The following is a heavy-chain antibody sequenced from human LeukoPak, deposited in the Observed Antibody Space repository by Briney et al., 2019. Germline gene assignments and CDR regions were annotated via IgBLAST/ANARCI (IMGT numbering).Heavy chain of an antibody. J-gene: IGHJ4*02. V-gene: IGHV1-46*01. CDR3: ARDTDYYYGSGSYYKPLGY. D-gene: IGHD3-10*01. CDR1: GYTFTSYY. Sequence: WASVKVSCKASGYTFTSYYMHWVRQAPGQGLEWMGIINPSGGSTSYAQKFQGRVTMTRDPSTSTVYMELSSLRSEDTAVYYCARDTDYYYGSGSYYKPLGYWGQGTLVTVSS. CDR2: INPSGGST.